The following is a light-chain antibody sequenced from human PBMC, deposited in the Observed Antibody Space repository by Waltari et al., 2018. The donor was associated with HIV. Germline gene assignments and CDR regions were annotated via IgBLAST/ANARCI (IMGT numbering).Light chain of an antibody. J-gene: IGKJ2*01. CDR1: QIIHNW. V-gene: IGKV1-5*03. CDR2: KTS. Sequence: ASVGDKVTITCRASQIIHNWLAWYQQKPGKPPKLLIYKTSYLESGVPSRFSGSGSGADFTLTIDGLQPDDFATYYCQQYNSHSYTFGQGTKVDVK. CDR3: QQYNSHSYT.